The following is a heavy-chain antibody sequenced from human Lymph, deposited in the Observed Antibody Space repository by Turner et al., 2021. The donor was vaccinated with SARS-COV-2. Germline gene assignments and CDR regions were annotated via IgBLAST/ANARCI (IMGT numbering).Heavy chain of an antibody. V-gene: IGHV1-46*01. CDR3: ARVGPGGFDY. CDR2: INPSGDST. D-gene: IGHD2-15*01. J-gene: IGHJ4*02. CDR1: GYTFTSYY. Sequence: QVQLVQSGAEVKKPGASVKVSCKASGYTFTSYYMHWVRQAPGQGLEWIGIINPSGDSTSYAQKFQGRVTMTRDTSTSTVYMELGSLRSGDTAVYYCARVGPGGFDYWGQGTPVTVSS.